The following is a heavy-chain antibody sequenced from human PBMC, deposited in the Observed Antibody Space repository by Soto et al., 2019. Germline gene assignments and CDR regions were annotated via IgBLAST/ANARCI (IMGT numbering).Heavy chain of an antibody. V-gene: IGHV4-31*03. D-gene: IGHD4-17*01. CDR3: ARDSPMTTVTTEAYGMDV. CDR1: GGSISSGGYY. J-gene: IGHJ6*02. CDR2: IYYSGST. Sequence: QVQLQESGPGLVKPSQTLSLTCTVSGGSISSGGYYWSWIRQHPGKGLEWIGYIYYSGSTYYNPYHKSRVTISVDTSKNQFSLKLSSVTDADTAVYYCARDSPMTTVTTEAYGMDVWGQGTTVTVSS.